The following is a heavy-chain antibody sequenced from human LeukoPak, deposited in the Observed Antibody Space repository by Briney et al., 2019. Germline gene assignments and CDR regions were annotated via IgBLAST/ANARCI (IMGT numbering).Heavy chain of an antibody. CDR2: ISSSGTTT. Sequence: GGSLRLSCAASGFSFSVYEMHWVRQAPGKGLEWISDISSSGTTTYYADSVKGRFTNSRDNAKNSLYLQMNSLRAEDTAVYYCTTPTVASNFDYWGQGTLVTVSS. J-gene: IGHJ4*02. D-gene: IGHD6-19*01. CDR1: GFSFSVYE. V-gene: IGHV3-48*03. CDR3: TTPTVASNFDY.